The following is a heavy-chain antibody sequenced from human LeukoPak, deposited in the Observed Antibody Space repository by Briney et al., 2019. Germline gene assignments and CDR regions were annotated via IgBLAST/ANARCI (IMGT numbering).Heavy chain of an antibody. Sequence: PSETLSLTCAVYAGSFSSHYWSWIRQPPGKGLEWIGYIYYSGSTNYNPSLKSRVTISVDTSKNQFSLKLSSVTAADTAVYYCARDYASGWFDPWGQGTLVTVSS. CDR1: AGSFSSHY. D-gene: IGHD3-16*01. V-gene: IGHV4-59*11. J-gene: IGHJ5*02. CDR2: IYYSGST. CDR3: ARDYASGWFDP.